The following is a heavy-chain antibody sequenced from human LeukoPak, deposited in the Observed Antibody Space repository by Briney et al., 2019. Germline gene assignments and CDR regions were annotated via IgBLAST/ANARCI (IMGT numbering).Heavy chain of an antibody. CDR3: ARGEDFERYYLAY. J-gene: IGHJ4*02. V-gene: IGHV4-59*01. CDR1: SGSFSPYY. CDR2: ISHSGNT. D-gene: IGHD3-9*01. Sequence: SETLSLTCTVSSGSFSPYYWSWIRQSPGKGLEWIGYISHSGNTNYNPLFESRATISVDTSKNQFSLKLTSVTAADTAVYFCARGEDFERYYLAYWGQGTLVTVSS.